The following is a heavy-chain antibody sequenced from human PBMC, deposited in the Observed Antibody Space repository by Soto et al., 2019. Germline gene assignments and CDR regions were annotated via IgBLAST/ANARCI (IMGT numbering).Heavy chain of an antibody. CDR1: GGSISSGGYY. V-gene: IGHV4-31*03. Sequence: QVQLQESGPGLVKPSQTLSLTCTVSGGSISSGGYYWSWIRQHPGKGLEWIGYIYYSGSTYYNPSLKSRVTIXXDXSXXQFSLKLSSVTAADTAVYYCAREATAYLIERTFDYWGQGTLVTVSS. J-gene: IGHJ4*02. D-gene: IGHD1-1*01. CDR2: IYYSGST. CDR3: AREATAYLIERTFDY.